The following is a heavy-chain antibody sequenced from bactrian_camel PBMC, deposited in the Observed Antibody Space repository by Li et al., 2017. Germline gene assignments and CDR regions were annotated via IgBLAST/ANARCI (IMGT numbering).Heavy chain of an antibody. CDR1: GYDYGTYGLQC. CDR2: IYIGGADP. CDR3: AAATTDPTSLLSHGRRYNY. Sequence: DVQLVESGGDSVQSGGSLRLSCTGSGYDYGTYGLQCMAWFRRAPGKEREAVATIYIGGADPYYVDSVKGRFTISQDNGKNTVYLQMNSLKPEDTAMYYCAAATTDPTSLLSHGRRYNYWGQGTQVTVS. V-gene: IGHV3S40*01. D-gene: IGHD4*01. J-gene: IGHJ4*01.